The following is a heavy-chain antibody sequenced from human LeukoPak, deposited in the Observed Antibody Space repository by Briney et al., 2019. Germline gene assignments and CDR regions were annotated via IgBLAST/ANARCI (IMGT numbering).Heavy chain of an antibody. D-gene: IGHD5-18*01. CDR2: FDVIDGET. CDR3: AAGRPYSLLDY. Sequence: GASVKVSCTVSGSSLSELSLYWVRQAPGKGLEWMGGFDVIDGETFYAQKFQGRVTMTEDSSTATAYMELSSLGSDDTAFYYCAAGRPYSLLDYWGQGTLLIVS. J-gene: IGHJ4*02. V-gene: IGHV1-24*01. CDR1: GSSLSELS.